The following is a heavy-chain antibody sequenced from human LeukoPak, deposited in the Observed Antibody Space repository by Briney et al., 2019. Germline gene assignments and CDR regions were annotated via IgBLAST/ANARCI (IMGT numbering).Heavy chain of an antibody. CDR1: GFTFSSYA. J-gene: IGHJ4*01. CDR3: ATTPYSSGYYLNDY. V-gene: IGHV3-23*01. Sequence: GGSLRLSCAASGFTFSSYAMSWVRQAPGKGLEWVSAISGSGGSTYYADSVKGRFTISRDNSKNTLYLQMNSLRAEDTAVYYCATTPYSSGYYLNDYWGHGTLVTVSS. CDR2: ISGSGGST. D-gene: IGHD3-22*01.